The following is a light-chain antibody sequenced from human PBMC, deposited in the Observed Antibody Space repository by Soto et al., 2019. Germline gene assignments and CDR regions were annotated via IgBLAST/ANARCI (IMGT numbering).Light chain of an antibody. V-gene: IGLV2-23*01. CDR1: NSDVGGYNL. Sequence: QSVLTQPASVSGSPGQSISFSCTGTNSDVGGYNLVSWYQHHPGKAPKLIIYEATKRPSGISDRFSGSKSGNTAFLTISGLQAEDEADYHCCSYAGSSWVFGGGTKLTVL. CDR2: EAT. CDR3: CSYAGSSWV. J-gene: IGLJ3*02.